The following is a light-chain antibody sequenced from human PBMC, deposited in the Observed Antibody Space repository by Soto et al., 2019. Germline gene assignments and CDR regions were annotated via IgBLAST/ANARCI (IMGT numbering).Light chain of an antibody. CDR1: QSVSSSY. V-gene: IGKV3-20*01. CDR3: QQYGRSRFT. CDR2: GAS. J-gene: IGKJ5*01. Sequence: EIVLTQSPGTLSLSPGERATLSCRASQSVSSSYLAWYQQKPGQAPRLLIYGASSRATGIPDRFSGSGSGTDFTLTISRLEPEDFAVYYCQQYGRSRFTFGQGTRLEMK.